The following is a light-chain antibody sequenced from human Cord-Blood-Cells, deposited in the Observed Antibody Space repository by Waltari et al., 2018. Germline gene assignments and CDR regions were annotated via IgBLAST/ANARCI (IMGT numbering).Light chain of an antibody. V-gene: IGLV3-19*01. CDR1: SLRSYY. Sequence: SSELTQDPAVSVALGHTVRITCQGDSLRSYYESWYQQKPGQAPVLVIYGKNNRPSGIPDRFSGCSSGNTASLTSTGAQAEDEADYYCNSRDSSGNHWVFGGGTKLTVL. CDR2: GKN. CDR3: NSRDSSGNHWV. J-gene: IGLJ3*02.